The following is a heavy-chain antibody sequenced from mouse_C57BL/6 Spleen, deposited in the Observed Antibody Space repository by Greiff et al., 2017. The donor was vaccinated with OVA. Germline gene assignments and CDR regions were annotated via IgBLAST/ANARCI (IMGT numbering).Heavy chain of an antibody. CDR1: GYAFTNYL. CDR3: AREDSSGYFDY. V-gene: IGHV1-54*01. Sequence: QVQLQQPGAELVRPGTSVKVSCKASGYAFTNYLIEWVKQRPGQGLEWIGVINPGSGGTNYNEKFKGKATLTADKSSSTAYMQLSSLTSEDSAVYFCAREDSSGYFDYWGQGTTLTVSS. J-gene: IGHJ2*01. D-gene: IGHD3-2*02. CDR2: INPGSGGT.